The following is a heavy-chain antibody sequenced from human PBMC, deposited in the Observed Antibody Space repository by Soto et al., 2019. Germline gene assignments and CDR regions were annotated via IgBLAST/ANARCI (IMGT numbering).Heavy chain of an antibody. V-gene: IGHV4-59*01. CDR2: IYYSGST. Sequence: QVQLQESGPGLVKPSETLSLTCTVSGGSISSYYWSWIRQPPGKGLEWIGYIYYSGSTNYNPSLKSLDMKSVDTSKNQSSLKLSAVTAAGTAVYYCARSDGRYWGQGTLVTVSS. CDR3: ARSDGRY. J-gene: IGHJ4*02. CDR1: GGSISSYY.